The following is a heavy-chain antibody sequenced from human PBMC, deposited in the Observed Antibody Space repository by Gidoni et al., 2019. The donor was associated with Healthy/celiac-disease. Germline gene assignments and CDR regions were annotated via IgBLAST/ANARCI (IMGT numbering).Heavy chain of an antibody. J-gene: IGHJ4*02. CDR1: GGSISSSMYY. CDR3: ARRAGITAPIDY. CDR2: IYYSGGT. D-gene: IGHD1-1*01. Sequence: QLQLQESGPGLVTPSETLSPTCTVSGGSISSSMYYWGWIRHPPGKGLGWIGSIYYSGGTYYNPSLKSRVTISVDTSKNQFSLKLGSGTAADTAVYYCARRAGITAPIDYWGQGTLVTVSS. V-gene: IGHV4-39*01.